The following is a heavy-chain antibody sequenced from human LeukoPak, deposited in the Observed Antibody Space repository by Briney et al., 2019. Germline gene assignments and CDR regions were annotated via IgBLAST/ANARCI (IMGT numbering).Heavy chain of an antibody. CDR3: ARDLSPYSSSWCFDY. Sequence: SVKVPCKASGGTFSSYAISWVRQAPGQGLEWMGGIIPIFGTANYAQKFQGRVTITADESTSTAYMELSSLRSEDTAVYYCARDLSPYSSSWCFDYWGQGTLVTVSS. V-gene: IGHV1-69*13. CDR1: GGTFSSYA. D-gene: IGHD6-13*01. CDR2: IIPIFGTA. J-gene: IGHJ4*02.